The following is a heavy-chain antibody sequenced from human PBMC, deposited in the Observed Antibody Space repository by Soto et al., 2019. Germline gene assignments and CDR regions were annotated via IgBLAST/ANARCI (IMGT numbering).Heavy chain of an antibody. J-gene: IGHJ4*02. CDR2: ISWNSGSI. D-gene: IGHD6-6*01. CDR1: GFTFDDYA. CDR3: AKPLEYSSFPSYYFDY. V-gene: IGHV3-9*01. Sequence: GGSLRLSCAASGFTFDDYAMHWVRQAPGKGLEWVSGISWNSGSIGYADSVKGRFTISRDNAKNSLYLQMNSLRAEDTALYYCAKPLEYSSFPSYYFDYWGQGTLVTVSS.